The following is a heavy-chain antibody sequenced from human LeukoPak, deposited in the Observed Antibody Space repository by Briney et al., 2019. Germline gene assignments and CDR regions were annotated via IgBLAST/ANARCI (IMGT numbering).Heavy chain of an antibody. J-gene: IGHJ6*03. CDR1: GGSISSSSCY. CDR3: ARGTAGAGYYMDV. D-gene: IGHD6-13*01. V-gene: IGHV4-39*01. CDR2: IYYSGST. Sequence: SETLSLTCTVSGGSISSSSCYWAWIRQPPGKGLEWIGSIYYSGSTYYNPSLKSRVTISVDTSKNQFSLKLSSVTAADTAVYYCARGTAGAGYYMDVWGKGTTVTVSS.